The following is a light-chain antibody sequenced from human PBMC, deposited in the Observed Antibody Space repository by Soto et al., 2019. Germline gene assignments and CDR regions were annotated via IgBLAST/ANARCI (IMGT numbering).Light chain of an antibody. CDR1: SSDIGNYNY. J-gene: IGLJ1*01. CDR2: DVS. CDR3: CSYAGSFIFV. Sequence: QSALTQPRSVSGSPGQSVTISCTGTSSDIGNYNYVSWCQQYPGKAPKLIIYDVSKRPSGIPDRFFGSKFGNTASLTISGLQAEDEADYYCCSYAGSFIFVFGTGTKVTVL. V-gene: IGLV2-11*01.